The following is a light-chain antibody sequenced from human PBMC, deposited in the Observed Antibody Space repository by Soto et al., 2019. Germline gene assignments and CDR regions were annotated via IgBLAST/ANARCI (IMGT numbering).Light chain of an antibody. CDR2: QDS. V-gene: IGLV3-1*01. Sequence: SYELTQPPSVSVSPGQTARITCSGDKLGDKYACWYQQKPGQSPVLVIYQDSKRPSGIPERFSGSSSGNTATLTISGTQPVDAADYYCQAWDSRQGFGGGTQLTVL. J-gene: IGLJ2*01. CDR3: QAWDSRQG. CDR1: KLGDKY.